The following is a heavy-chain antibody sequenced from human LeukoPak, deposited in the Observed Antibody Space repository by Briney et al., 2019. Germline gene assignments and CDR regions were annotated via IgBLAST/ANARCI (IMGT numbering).Heavy chain of an antibody. CDR2: INPNGGRT. D-gene: IGHD4-23*01. J-gene: IGHJ4*02. V-gene: IGHV1-46*01. Sequence: ASVTVSCKASGYTFSNYYIHWVRQAPGQGLEWMGKINPNGGRTVYAQKFQGRVTVTRDTSTSTVYMDLSSLRPEDAAVYYCVRELAGGYFDYWGQGTLVTVSS. CDR3: VRELAGGYFDY. CDR1: GYTFSNYY.